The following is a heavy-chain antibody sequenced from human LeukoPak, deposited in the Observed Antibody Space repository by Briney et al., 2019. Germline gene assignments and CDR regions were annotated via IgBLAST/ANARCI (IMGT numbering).Heavy chain of an antibody. D-gene: IGHD6-19*01. CDR2: INWNGGST. J-gene: IGHJ4*02. V-gene: IGHV3-20*04. CDR3: ARGVYPYSSGWHFDY. CDR1: GFTFDDYG. Sequence: PGGSLRLSCAASGFTFDDYGMSWVRQAPGKGLEWVSGINWNGGSTGYADSVKGRFTISRDNAKNSLYLQMNSLRAEDTALYYCARGVYPYSSGWHFDYWGQGTLVTVSS.